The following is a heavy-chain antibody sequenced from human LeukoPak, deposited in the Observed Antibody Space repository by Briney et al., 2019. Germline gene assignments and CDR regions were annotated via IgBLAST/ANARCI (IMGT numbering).Heavy chain of an antibody. CDR2: IYYSGST. CDR3: ARESDRITMVRGVIPYYYMDV. J-gene: IGHJ6*03. CDR1: GGSISSYY. Sequence: SETLSLTCTVSGGSISSYYWSWIRQPPGKGLEWIGYIYYSGSTNYNPSLKSRVTISVDTSKNQFSLKLSSVTAADTAVYYCARESDRITMVRGVIPYYYMDVWGKGTTVTVSS. V-gene: IGHV4-59*12. D-gene: IGHD3-10*01.